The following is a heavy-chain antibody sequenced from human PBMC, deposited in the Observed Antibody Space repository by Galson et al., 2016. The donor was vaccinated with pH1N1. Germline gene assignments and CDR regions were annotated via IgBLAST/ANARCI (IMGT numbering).Heavy chain of an antibody. J-gene: IGHJ4*02. V-gene: IGHV1-8*03. Sequence: SVKVSCKVSGYPFTSHDINWVRQATGQGLEWMGWMNPNSGNTGYAQKFQGKVTFTRNTSIITAYMELSSLRSEDMAVYYCARGQHRWGYSGWYWGQGTLVTVSS. CDR2: MNPNSGNT. CDR3: ARGQHRWGYSGWY. CDR1: GYPFTSHD. D-gene: IGHD1-26*01.